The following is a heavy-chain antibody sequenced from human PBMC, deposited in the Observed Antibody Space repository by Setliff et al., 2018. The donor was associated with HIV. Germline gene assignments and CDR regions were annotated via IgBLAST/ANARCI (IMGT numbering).Heavy chain of an antibody. CDR2: INPNTGAT. CDR1: GYTFTDYY. CDR3: ARGPVGGTVDY. J-gene: IGHJ4*02. D-gene: IGHD1-26*01. Sequence: ASVKVSCKASGYTFTDYYMHWVRQAPGQGLEWMGWINPNTGATNYAQTFQGRVAVTRDTSIRTAYMDLSSLRSDDTALYYCARGPVGGTVDYWGQGTQVTVSS. V-gene: IGHV1-2*02.